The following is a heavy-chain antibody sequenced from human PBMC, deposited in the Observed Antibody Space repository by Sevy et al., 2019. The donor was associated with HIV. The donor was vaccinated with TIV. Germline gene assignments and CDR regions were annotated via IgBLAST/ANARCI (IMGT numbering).Heavy chain of an antibody. V-gene: IGHV3-23*01. CDR3: AKDRERGMVYAILGDY. J-gene: IGHJ4*02. D-gene: IGHD2-8*01. CDR2: ISGSGGSGDKT. Sequence: GGSLRLSCAASGFTFSSYAMNWVRQAPGKGLEWVSGISGSGGSGDKTNYADSVKGRFTISRDNSKNTLYLQMNSLRAEDTAVYYCAKDRERGMVYAILGDYWGQGTLVTVSS. CDR1: GFTFSSYA.